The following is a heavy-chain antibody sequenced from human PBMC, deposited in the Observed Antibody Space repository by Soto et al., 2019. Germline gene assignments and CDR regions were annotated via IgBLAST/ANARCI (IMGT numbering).Heavy chain of an antibody. CDR2: IYYSGST. CDR1: GGSISSYY. CDR3: ARIAVAGTSY. V-gene: IGHV4-59*01. Sequence: QVQLQESGPGLVKPSETLSLTCTVFGGSISSYYWSWIRQPPGKGLEWIGYIYYSGSTNYNPSLKSRVTISVDTSKNQFSLKLSSVTAADTAVYYCARIAVAGTSYWGQGTLVTVSS. D-gene: IGHD6-19*01. J-gene: IGHJ4*02.